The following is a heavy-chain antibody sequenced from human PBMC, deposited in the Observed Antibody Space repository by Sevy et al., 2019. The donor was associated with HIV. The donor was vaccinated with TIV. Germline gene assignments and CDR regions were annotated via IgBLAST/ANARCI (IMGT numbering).Heavy chain of an antibody. J-gene: IGHJ6*03. Sequence: ASVKVSCKASGYTFTSYYMHWVRQAPGQGLEWMGIINPSGGSTSYAQKFQGRVTMTRDTSTSTVCMELSSLRSEDTAVYYCARDPRGQQLYYYYYYMDVWGKGTTVTVSS. CDR2: INPSGGST. CDR1: GYTFTSYY. D-gene: IGHD6-13*01. V-gene: IGHV1-46*01. CDR3: ARDPRGQQLYYYYYYMDV.